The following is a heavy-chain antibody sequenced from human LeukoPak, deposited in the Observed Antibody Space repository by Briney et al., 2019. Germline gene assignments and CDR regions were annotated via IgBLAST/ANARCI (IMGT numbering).Heavy chain of an antibody. CDR2: IYTSGST. V-gene: IGHV4-61*02. CDR3: ARGDSSGYFRDY. Sequence: PSQTLSLTCTVSGGSISSGSYYWSWIRQPAGKGLEWIGRIYTSGSTNYNPSLKSRVTISVDTSKNQFSLKLSSVTAADTAVYYCARGDSSGYFRDYWGQGTLVTVSS. CDR1: GGSISSGSYY. D-gene: IGHD3-22*01. J-gene: IGHJ4*02.